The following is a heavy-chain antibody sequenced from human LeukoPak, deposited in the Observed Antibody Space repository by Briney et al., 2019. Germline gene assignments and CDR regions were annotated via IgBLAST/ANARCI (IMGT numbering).Heavy chain of an antibody. Sequence: GGSLRLSCAASGFTFSSYAMSWVRQAPGKGLEWVSAISGSGGSTYYAHSVKGGFTISRDNSKNTLYLQMNSLRAEDTAVYYCAKDPTLYSSGWPDYWGQGTLVTVSS. V-gene: IGHV3-23*01. CDR1: GFTFSSYA. D-gene: IGHD6-19*01. CDR2: ISGSGGST. J-gene: IGHJ4*02. CDR3: AKDPTLYSSGWPDY.